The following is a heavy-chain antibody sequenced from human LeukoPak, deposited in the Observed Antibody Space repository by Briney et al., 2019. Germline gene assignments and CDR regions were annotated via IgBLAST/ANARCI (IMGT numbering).Heavy chain of an antibody. J-gene: IGHJ3*02. CDR2: ISSTGTYM. V-gene: IGHV3-21*01. Sequence: GGSLRLSCAASGFTFSSYSMNWVRQAPGKGLEWVSSISSTGTYMYYADSVKGRFTISRDNAKNSLYLQMNSLRAEDTAVYYCARDPVRGALDGFDIWGQGTMVTVSS. D-gene: IGHD3-10*01. CDR3: ARDPVRGALDGFDI. CDR1: GFTFSSYS.